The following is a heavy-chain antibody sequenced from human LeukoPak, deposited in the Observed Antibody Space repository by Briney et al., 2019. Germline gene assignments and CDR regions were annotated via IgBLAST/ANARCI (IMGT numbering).Heavy chain of an antibody. CDR3: ARDLWFGDFYYYGMDV. D-gene: IGHD3-10*01. Sequence: SETLSLTCTVSGGSISSYYWSWIRQPPGKGLEWIGYIYYSGSTNYNPSLKSRVTISVDTSKNQFSLKLGSVTAADTAVYYCARDLWFGDFYYYGMDVWGQGTTVTVSS. V-gene: IGHV4-59*01. CDR1: GGSISSYY. CDR2: IYYSGST. J-gene: IGHJ6*02.